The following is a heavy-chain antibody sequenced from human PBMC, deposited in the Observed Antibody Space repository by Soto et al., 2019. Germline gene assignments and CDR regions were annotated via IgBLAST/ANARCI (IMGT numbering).Heavy chain of an antibody. Sequence: QVQLVQSGPEVKKPGSSVKVSCKASGGTFRNYPINWVRQAPGQGLEWMGSIFPLTDIPDYAQNFQARLPISADRSTSTAYREWNSLTSDDTAMYFCARGPLVVLNYFPSWGQGTLVTVSS. V-gene: IGHV1-69*02. CDR2: IFPLTDIP. J-gene: IGHJ4*02. CDR3: ARGPLVVLNYFPS. CDR1: GGTFRNYP.